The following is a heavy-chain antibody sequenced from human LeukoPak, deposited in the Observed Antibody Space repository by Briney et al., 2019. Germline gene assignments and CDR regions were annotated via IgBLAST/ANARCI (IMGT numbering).Heavy chain of an antibody. V-gene: IGHV4-59*12. CDR2: IYYDGST. Sequence: SETLSLTCTVSGGXISSYYWNWIRQPPGKGLEWIGYIYYDGSTNYNPSLKSRVTISVDTSKNQFSLKVSSVTAADTAVYYCARGGYSYGYVFWGQGNLVTVSS. D-gene: IGHD5-18*01. J-gene: IGHJ4*02. CDR3: ARGGYSYGYVF. CDR1: GGXISSYY.